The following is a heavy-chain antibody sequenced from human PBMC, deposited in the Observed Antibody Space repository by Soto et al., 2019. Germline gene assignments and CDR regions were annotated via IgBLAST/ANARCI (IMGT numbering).Heavy chain of an antibody. V-gene: IGHV1-3*01. Sequence: GASVKVSCKASGYTFTSYAMHWVRQAPGQRLEWMGWINAGNGNTKYSQKFQGRVTITRDTSASTAYMELSSLRSEDTAVYYCAGNYYDSSGYYAPEVNGMDVWGQGTTVTVSS. D-gene: IGHD3-22*01. J-gene: IGHJ6*02. CDR1: GYTFTSYA. CDR2: INAGNGNT. CDR3: AGNYYDSSGYYAPEVNGMDV.